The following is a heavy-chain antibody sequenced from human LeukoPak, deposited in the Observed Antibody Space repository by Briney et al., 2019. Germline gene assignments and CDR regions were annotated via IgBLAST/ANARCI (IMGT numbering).Heavy chain of an antibody. CDR2: ISSSSSYI. J-gene: IGHJ4*02. Sequence: GGSLRLSCAASGFTFSSYSMNWVRQAPGKGLEWVSSISSSSSYIYYADSVKGRFTISRDNAKNSLYLQMNSLRAEDTAVYYCARVNIVVVPAATYYFDYWGQGTLVTVSS. V-gene: IGHV3-21*01. D-gene: IGHD2-2*01. CDR3: ARVNIVVVPAATYYFDY. CDR1: GFTFSSYS.